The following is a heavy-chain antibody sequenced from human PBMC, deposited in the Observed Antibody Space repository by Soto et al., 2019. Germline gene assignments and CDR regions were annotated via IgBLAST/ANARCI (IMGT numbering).Heavy chain of an antibody. D-gene: IGHD2-15*01. J-gene: IGHJ4*02. CDR1: GDSISPYY. V-gene: IGHV4-59*01. CDR2: VYYSGSP. CDR3: ARGFLVYCSGGSSFGGGDCYYIDY. Sequence: SETLSLTCNVSGDSISPYYWTWIRQPPGKGLEWIGHVYYSGSPNYNPSLKSRVTISVDTSKSQFSLKLSSVTAADTAVYYCARGFLVYCSGGSSFGGGDCYYIDYWGQGTLVTVSS.